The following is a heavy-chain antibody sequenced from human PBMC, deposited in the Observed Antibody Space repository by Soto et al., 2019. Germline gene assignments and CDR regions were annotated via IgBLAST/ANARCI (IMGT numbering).Heavy chain of an antibody. V-gene: IGHV3-11*06. CDR3: ARSNGVLDYDILTRVGAVNWFDP. CDR2: ISSSSSYT. J-gene: IGHJ5*02. D-gene: IGHD3-9*01. Sequence: QVQLVESGGGLVKPGGSLRLSCAASGFTFSDYYMSWIRQAPGKGLEWVSYISSSSSYTNYADSVKGRFTISRDNAKNSLYLQMNSLRAEDTAVYYCARSNGVLDYDILTRVGAVNWFDPWGQGTLVTVSS. CDR1: GFTFSDYY.